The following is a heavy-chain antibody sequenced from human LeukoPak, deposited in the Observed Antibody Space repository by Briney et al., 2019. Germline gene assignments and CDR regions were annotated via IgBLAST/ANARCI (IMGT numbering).Heavy chain of an antibody. Sequence: ASVKVSCKASGYTLTSYDINWVRQATGQGLEWRGWMNPNSGNTGYAQKFQGRVTMTRNTSISTAYMELSSLRSEDTAVYYCARPLLLWFGWYGMDVWGQGTTVTVSS. V-gene: IGHV1-8*01. CDR3: ARPLLLWFGWYGMDV. D-gene: IGHD3-10*01. J-gene: IGHJ6*02. CDR1: GYTLTSYD. CDR2: MNPNSGNT.